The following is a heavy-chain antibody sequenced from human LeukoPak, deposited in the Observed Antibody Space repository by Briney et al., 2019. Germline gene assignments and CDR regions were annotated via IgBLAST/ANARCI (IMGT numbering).Heavy chain of an antibody. J-gene: IGHJ6*03. CDR2: ISAYNGNT. CDR3: ARGESSGRKDYYYMDV. V-gene: IGHV1-18*01. D-gene: IGHD6-25*01. Sequence: ASVKVSCKTSGYTFTSYGISWVRQAPGQGLEWMGWISAYNGNTNYAQRLQGRVTTTTDESTSTAYMELSSLRSEDTAVYYCARGESSGRKDYYYMDVWGKGTTVTVSS. CDR1: GYTFTSYG.